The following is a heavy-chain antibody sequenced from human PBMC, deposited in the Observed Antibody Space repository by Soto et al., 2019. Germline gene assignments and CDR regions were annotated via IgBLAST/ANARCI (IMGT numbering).Heavy chain of an antibody. CDR2: ISTYNGNT. CDR3: AREWVGDTIFGVVEGGMDV. D-gene: IGHD3-3*01. Sequence: QVQLVQSGAEVKKPGASVKVSCKASGYTFTSYGISWVRQAPGQGLEWMGWISTYNGNTNYAQKLQGRVTMTTDTSTSTAYMELRSLRSDDTAGYYCAREWVGDTIFGVVEGGMDVWCQGTTVTVSS. CDR1: GYTFTSYG. J-gene: IGHJ6*02. V-gene: IGHV1-18*01.